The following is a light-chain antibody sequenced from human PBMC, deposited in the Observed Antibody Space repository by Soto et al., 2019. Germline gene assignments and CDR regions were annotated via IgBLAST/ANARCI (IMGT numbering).Light chain of an antibody. CDR2: EVT. CDR3: TSYAGINDFRV. Sequence: QSALTQPPSASGSPGQSVTISCTGTSSDVGGYNYVSWYQQHPGKAPKLIIYEVTKRPSGVPDRFSGSKSGNTASLTVSGLQAEDEADYHCTSYAGINDFRVFGGGTKSPS. CDR1: SSDVGGYNY. V-gene: IGLV2-8*01. J-gene: IGLJ3*02.